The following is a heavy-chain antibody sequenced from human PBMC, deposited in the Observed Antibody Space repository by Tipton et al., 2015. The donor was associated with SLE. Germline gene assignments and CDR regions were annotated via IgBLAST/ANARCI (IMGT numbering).Heavy chain of an antibody. J-gene: IGHJ4*02. CDR3: ARQIQYTRPWGFDY. CDR1: GGSINNDY. D-gene: IGHD6-6*01. Sequence: TLSLTCTVSGGSINNDYWSWIRQPPGKGVEWLGYVYTSGDTNYNPSLKSRVTISVDTSKNQFSLRLSSVTAADTAVYYCARQIQYTRPWGFDYWGQGTLVTVSS. CDR2: VYTSGDT. V-gene: IGHV4-59*01.